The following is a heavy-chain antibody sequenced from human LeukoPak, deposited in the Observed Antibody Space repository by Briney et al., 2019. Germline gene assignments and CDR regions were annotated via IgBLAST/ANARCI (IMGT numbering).Heavy chain of an antibody. V-gene: IGHV3-23*01. Sequence: GGPLRLSCAASGFTVSTYAVSWVRQAPGKGLEWVSTISGSGGSTYYADSVKGRFTISRDNSKNTLYLQMNSLRADDTAVYYCAKNSNSKPDNWGQGTLVTVSS. J-gene: IGHJ4*02. CDR3: AKNSNSKPDN. D-gene: IGHD4-23*01. CDR1: GFTVSTYA. CDR2: ISGSGGST.